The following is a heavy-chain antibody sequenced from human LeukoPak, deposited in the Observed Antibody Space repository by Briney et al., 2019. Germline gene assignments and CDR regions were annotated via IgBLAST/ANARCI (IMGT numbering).Heavy chain of an antibody. CDR3: ARDMYYYDSSGYSPFDY. V-gene: IGHV3-66*01. D-gene: IGHD3-22*01. CDR1: GFTFSSNY. CDR2: IYSGGST. J-gene: IGHJ4*02. Sequence: GGSLRLSCAASGFTFSSNYMSWVRQAPGKGLEWVPVIYSGGSTYYADSVKGRFTISRDNSNNTLYLQMNSLRAEDTAVYYCARDMYYYDSSGYSPFDYWGQGTLVTVSS.